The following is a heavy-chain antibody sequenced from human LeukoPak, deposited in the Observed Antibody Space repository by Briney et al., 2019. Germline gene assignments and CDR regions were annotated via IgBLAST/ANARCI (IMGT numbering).Heavy chain of an antibody. J-gene: IGHJ4*02. CDR1: GGSISSYY. V-gene: IGHV4-59*01. CDR2: IYYSGST. D-gene: IGHD3-22*01. CDR3: ARGYDSSGYLYY. Sequence: SETLSLTCTVSGGSISSYYWSWIRQPPGKGREWIGYIYYSGSTNYNPSLKSRVTISVDTSKIQFSLKLSSVTAADTAVYYCARGYDSSGYLYYWGQGTLVTVSS.